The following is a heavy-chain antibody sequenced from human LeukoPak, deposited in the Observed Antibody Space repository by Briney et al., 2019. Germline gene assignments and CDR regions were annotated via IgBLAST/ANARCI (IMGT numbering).Heavy chain of an antibody. CDR2: ISAYNGNT. D-gene: IGHD3-3*01. CDR3: ARGPLSGEFLEWLWDLDY. J-gene: IGHJ4*02. Sequence: GASVKVSCKASGYTFTSYGISWVRQAPGQGLEWMGWISAYNGNTNYAQKLQGRVTITRNTSISTAYMELSSLRSEDTAVYYCARGPLSGEFLEWLWDLDYWGQGTLVTVSS. CDR1: GYTFTSYG. V-gene: IGHV1-18*01.